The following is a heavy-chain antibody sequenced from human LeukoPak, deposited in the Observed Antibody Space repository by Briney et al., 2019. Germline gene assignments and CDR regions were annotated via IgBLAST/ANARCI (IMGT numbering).Heavy chain of an antibody. CDR2: VYYSGST. V-gene: IGHV4-59*01. CDR3: ARDLGSSWYYFDY. CDR1: GGAISSSY. J-gene: IGHJ4*02. D-gene: IGHD6-13*01. Sequence: SETLSLTCAVSGGAISSSYWSWIRQSPGKGLEWIGHVYYSGSTNYNPSLKSRVAMSVDRSKNQFSLRLRSVTAADTAVYYCARDLGSSWYYFDYWGQGTLVTVSS.